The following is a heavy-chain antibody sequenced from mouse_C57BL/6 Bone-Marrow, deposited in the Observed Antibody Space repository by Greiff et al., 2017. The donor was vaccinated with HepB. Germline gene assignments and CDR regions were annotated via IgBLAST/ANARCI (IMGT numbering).Heavy chain of an antibody. CDR2: IHPSDSDT. CDR3: AIFYGNYGGDYAMDY. CDR1: GYTFTSYW. Sequence: QVQLQQPGAELVKPGASVKVSCKASGYTFTSYWMHWVKQRPGQGLEWIGRIHPSDSDTNYNQKFKRKATLTVDKSSSTAYMQLSSLTSEDSAVYYCAIFYGNYGGDYAMDYWGQGTSVTVSS. D-gene: IGHD2-1*01. V-gene: IGHV1-74*01. J-gene: IGHJ4*01.